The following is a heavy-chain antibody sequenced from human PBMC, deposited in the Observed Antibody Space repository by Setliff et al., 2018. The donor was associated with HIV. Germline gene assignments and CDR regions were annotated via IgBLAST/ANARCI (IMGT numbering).Heavy chain of an antibody. CDR1: GYSINNGYY. V-gene: IGHV3-15*01. Sequence: PSETLSLTCSVSGYSINNGYYWGWIRQPPGKGLEWVGRIKSRVDGETTAYTDSVKGRFTISRDNSKKTVYLQMNSLRVEDTAVYYCEGTPFDAVDIWGQGTMVTVSS. J-gene: IGHJ3*02. CDR2: IKSRVDGETT. CDR3: EGTPFDAVDI.